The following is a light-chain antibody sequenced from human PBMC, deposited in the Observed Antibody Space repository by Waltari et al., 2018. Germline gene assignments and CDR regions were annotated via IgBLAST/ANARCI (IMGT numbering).Light chain of an antibody. CDR3: QQGFSFFPVT. CDR2: SAS. CDR1: QDIDKF. Sequence: DIQMTQSPSSLSASVGGRITITCRTRQDIDKFLNWYQQKPREAPRLHIYSASNLETGVPSSFSGGGSGTEFTLTISSLQPEDFATYYCQQGFSFFPVTFGAGTKVEIK. V-gene: IGKV1-39*01. J-gene: IGKJ4*01.